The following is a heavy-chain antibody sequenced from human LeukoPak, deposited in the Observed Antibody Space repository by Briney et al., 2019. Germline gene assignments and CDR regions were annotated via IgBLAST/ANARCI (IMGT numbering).Heavy chain of an antibody. CDR2: ISAYNGNT. D-gene: IGHD3-10*01. CDR3: ARDIRTTDYYGSGSHNWFDP. Sequence: ASVKVSCKASGYTFTSYGISWVRQAPGQGLEWMGWISAYNGNTNYAQKLQGRVTMATDTSTSTAYMELRSLRSDDTAVYYCARDIRTTDYYGSGSHNWFDPWGQGTLVTVSS. V-gene: IGHV1-18*01. J-gene: IGHJ5*02. CDR1: GYTFTSYG.